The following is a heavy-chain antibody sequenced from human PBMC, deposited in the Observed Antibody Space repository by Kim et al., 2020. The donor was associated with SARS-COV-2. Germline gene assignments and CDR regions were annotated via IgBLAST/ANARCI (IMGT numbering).Heavy chain of an antibody. CDR2: IYYGWST. Sequence: SETLSLTCTVSGGSISSSSYYWGWIRQPPGKGLEWIGSIYYGWSTYYNPSLNSRVTISVDTSKNQFSLKLSSVTAADTAVYYCARGGSYSSLLGYWGQGT. D-gene: IGHD6-19*01. CDR1: GGSISSSSYY. J-gene: IGHJ4*02. CDR3: ARGGSYSSLLGY. V-gene: IGHV4-39*01.